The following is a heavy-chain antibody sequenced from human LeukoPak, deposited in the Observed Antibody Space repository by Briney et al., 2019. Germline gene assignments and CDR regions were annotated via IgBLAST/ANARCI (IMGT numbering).Heavy chain of an antibody. CDR3: ARRHYDFWSGFQRSNWFDP. CDR1: GGTISSYY. V-gene: IGHV4-59*08. J-gene: IGHJ5*02. CDR2: IHYSGSS. D-gene: IGHD3-3*01. Sequence: SETLSLTCTVSGGTISSYYWNWIRQPPGKGLEWIGYIHYSGSSNYNPSLKSRVTISVDTSENQFSLKLSSVTAADTAVYYCARRHYDFWSGFQRSNWFDPWGQGTLVTVSS.